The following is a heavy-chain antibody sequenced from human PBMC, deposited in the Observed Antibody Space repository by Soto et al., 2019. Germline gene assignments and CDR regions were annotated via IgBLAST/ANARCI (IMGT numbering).Heavy chain of an antibody. CDR1: GFTFSSYA. Sequence: EVQLLESGGGLVQPGGSLRLSCAASGFTFSSYAMSWVRQAPGEGLEWVSAISGSGGSTYYADYVKGRFTISRDNSKNTLYMQMNSLRAEDTAVYYCAKDTTSYTIFGEIDYWGQGTLVTVSS. CDR3: AKDTTSYTIFGEIDY. V-gene: IGHV3-23*01. J-gene: IGHJ4*02. CDR2: ISGSGGST. D-gene: IGHD3-3*01.